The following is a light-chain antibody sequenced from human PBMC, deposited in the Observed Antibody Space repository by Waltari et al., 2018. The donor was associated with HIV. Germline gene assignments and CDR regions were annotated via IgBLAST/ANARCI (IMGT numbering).Light chain of an antibody. J-gene: IGLJ2*01. Sequence: QSVLTQPPSASGTPGQRITISCSGSSSKIGNNYVHWYQHLPGTAPKLLIYRNNQLSTRLQDRDSSSKSGTSASLAIKGLRYDEEADYYCVTCADSSSVPLDFGGGTKVTVL. V-gene: IGLV1-47*01. CDR3: VTCADSSSVPLD. CDR1: SSKIGNNY. CDR2: RNN.